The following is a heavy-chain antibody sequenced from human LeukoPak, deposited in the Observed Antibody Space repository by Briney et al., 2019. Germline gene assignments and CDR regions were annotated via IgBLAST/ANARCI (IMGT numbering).Heavy chain of an antibody. CDR2: IMPGGHI. V-gene: IGHV3-66*01. CDR3: ARGNSATTTFDF. J-gene: IGHJ4*02. Sequence: GGSLRLSCRASGFSVDSVFMNWVRQPPGKGLEWVSFIMPGGHIDYTDSVKGRFTISRDSFKNTLSLQMNSLRVDDSAVYYCARGNSATTTFDFWGQGTLVTVPS. D-gene: IGHD4-17*01. CDR1: GFSVDSVF.